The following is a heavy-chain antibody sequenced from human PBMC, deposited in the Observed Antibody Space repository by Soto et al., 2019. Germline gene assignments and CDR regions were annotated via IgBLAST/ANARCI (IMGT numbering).Heavy chain of an antibody. V-gene: IGHV3-49*03. CDR2: IRNKVSGEAT. CDR1: GFTFGDYA. J-gene: IGHJ4*02. CDR3: ARWGISGPLFDY. Sequence: GGSLRLSCRASGFTFGDYAVSWFRQAPGKGLEWVGFIRNKVSGEATEYAASVKGRFTTSRDDSKSIAFLQMDSLKTEDTAVYYCARWGISGPLFDYWGQGTLVTVSS. D-gene: IGHD3-16*01.